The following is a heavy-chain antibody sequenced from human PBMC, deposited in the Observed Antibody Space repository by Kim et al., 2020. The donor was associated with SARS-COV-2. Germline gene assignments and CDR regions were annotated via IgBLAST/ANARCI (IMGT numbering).Heavy chain of an antibody. J-gene: IGHJ3*02. CDR3: ARDDKSTNSGVFDI. Sequence: ADSVKGRFTITRDNSKNTLYLQMNSLRAEDTAVYYCARDDKSTNSGVFDIWGQGTMVTVSS. V-gene: IGHV3-30*01. D-gene: IGHD2-2*01.